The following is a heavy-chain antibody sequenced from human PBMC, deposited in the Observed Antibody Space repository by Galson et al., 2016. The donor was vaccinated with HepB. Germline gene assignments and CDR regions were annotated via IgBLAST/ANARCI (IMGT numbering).Heavy chain of an antibody. CDR2: TYRSGAA. J-gene: IGHJ3*02. CDR1: GFTVSTNF. Sequence: SLRLSCAASGFTVSTNFMSWVRQAPGTGLEWVSVTYRSGAAYFADSVKGRFTSSRDNSKNTLYLQMNSLRAEDSAVYYCARGSTTYYYDRNGIPDAFDIWGQGTMVIVSS. V-gene: IGHV3-53*01. CDR3: ARGSTTYYYDRNGIPDAFDI. D-gene: IGHD3-22*01.